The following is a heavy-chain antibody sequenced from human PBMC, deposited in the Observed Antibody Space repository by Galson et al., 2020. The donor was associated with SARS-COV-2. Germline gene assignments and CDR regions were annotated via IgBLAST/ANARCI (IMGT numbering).Heavy chain of an antibody. CDR1: GGSFSGYY. Sequence: SQASETLSLTCAVYGGSFSGYYWSWIRQPPGKGLEWIGEISDGGSINYNPSLKSRVTISVDTSKNQFSLKVNSVTAADTAVYYCARGRLEISMLVVVFTAAAYYFYSWGQGTLVTVFS. J-gene: IGHJ4*02. D-gene: IGHD3-22*01. V-gene: IGHV4-34*01. CDR2: ISDGGSI. CDR3: ARGRLEISMLVVVFTAAAYYFYS.